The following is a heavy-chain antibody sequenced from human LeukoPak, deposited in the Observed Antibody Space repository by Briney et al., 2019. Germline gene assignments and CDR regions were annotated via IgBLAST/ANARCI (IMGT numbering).Heavy chain of an antibody. J-gene: IGHJ4*02. Sequence: PGGSLRLSCAASGFTFSSYGMHWVRQAPGKGPEWVAVISYDGSNKYYADSVKGRFTISRDNSKNTLYLQMNSLRAEDTAVYYCAKDRWDGYNSGSIDYWGQGTLVTVSS. CDR1: GFTFSSYG. CDR2: ISYDGSNK. V-gene: IGHV3-30*18. CDR3: AKDRWDGYNSGSIDY. D-gene: IGHD5-24*01.